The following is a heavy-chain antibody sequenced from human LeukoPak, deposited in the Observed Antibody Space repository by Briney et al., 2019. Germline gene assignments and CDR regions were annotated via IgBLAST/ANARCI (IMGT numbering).Heavy chain of an antibody. J-gene: IGHJ5*02. CDR2: ISAYNGNT. CDR3: ARDIRWYGGNSGWFDP. V-gene: IGHV1-18*01. D-gene: IGHD4-23*01. Sequence: ASVKVSCKASGYTFTSYGISWVRQAPGQGLEWMGWISAYNGNTNYAQKLQGRVTITADESTSTAYMELSSLRSEDTAVYYCARDIRWYGGNSGWFDPWGQGTLVTVSP. CDR1: GYTFTSYG.